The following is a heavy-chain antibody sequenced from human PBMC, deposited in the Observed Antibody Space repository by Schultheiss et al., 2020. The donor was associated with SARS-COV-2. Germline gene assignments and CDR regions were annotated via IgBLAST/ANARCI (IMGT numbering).Heavy chain of an antibody. CDR3: AKDFPIFGLVMGPLNGFDI. Sequence: GGSLRLSCAASGFTVSSYAMSWVRQAPGKGLEWVSAISGSGGSTYYADSVKGRFTISRDNSKNTLYLQMNSLRAEDTAVYYCAKDFPIFGLVMGPLNGFDIWGQGTMVTVSS. D-gene: IGHD3-3*01. J-gene: IGHJ3*02. V-gene: IGHV3-23*01. CDR2: ISGSGGST. CDR1: GFTVSSYA.